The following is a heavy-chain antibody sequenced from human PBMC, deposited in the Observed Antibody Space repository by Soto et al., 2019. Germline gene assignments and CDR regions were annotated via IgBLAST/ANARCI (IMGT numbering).Heavy chain of an antibody. CDR2: IIPIFGTA. Sequence: ASVKVSCKASGGTFSSYAISWVRQAPGQGLEWMGGIIPIFGTANYAQKFQGRVTITADESTSTAYMELSSLRSEDTAVYYCARLGRGYYGMDVWGQGTTVTVSS. CDR3: ARLGRGYYGMDV. CDR1: GGTFSSYA. D-gene: IGHD3-10*01. J-gene: IGHJ6*02. V-gene: IGHV1-69*13.